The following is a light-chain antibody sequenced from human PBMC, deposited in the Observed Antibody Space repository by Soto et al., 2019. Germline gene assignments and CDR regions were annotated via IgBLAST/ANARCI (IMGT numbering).Light chain of an antibody. CDR2: DVS. V-gene: IGLV2-14*01. Sequence: QSALTQPPSASGSRGQSVTISCTGTSSDVGGYNYVSWYQQHPGKAPKLMIYDVSNRPSGVSNRFSGSKSGNTASLTISGLQAEDEADYYCSSYTSSSTLMVFGGGTKLTVL. CDR3: SSYTSSSTLMV. CDR1: SSDVGGYNY. J-gene: IGLJ2*01.